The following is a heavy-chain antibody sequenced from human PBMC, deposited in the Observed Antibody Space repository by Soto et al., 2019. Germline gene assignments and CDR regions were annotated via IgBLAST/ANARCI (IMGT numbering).Heavy chain of an antibody. J-gene: IGHJ5*02. Sequence: SGPTLGNPTQTLTLTCSFCGFSLSTSGVGVGWIRQPPGKALEWLALIYWDDDKRYSPSLKSRLTITKDTSKNQVVLTMTNMDPVDTATYYCARTIAARHGYWFDPWGQGTLVTVSS. CDR3: ARTIAARHGYWFDP. CDR2: IYWDDDK. V-gene: IGHV2-5*02. D-gene: IGHD6-6*01. CDR1: GFSLSTSGVG.